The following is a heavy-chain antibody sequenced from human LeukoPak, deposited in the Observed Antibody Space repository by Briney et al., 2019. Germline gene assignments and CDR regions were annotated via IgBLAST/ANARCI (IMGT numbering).Heavy chain of an antibody. V-gene: IGHV3-9*01. D-gene: IGHD1-26*01. CDR1: GFTFDDYA. CDR3: AKDASGSYAGAEYFQH. Sequence: GGSLRLSCAASGFTFDDYAMHWVRQAPGKGLEWVSGISWNSGSIGYADSVKGRFTISRDNAKNSLYLQMNSLRAEDTALYYCAKDASGSYAGAEYFQHWGQGTLVTVSS. CDR2: ISWNSGSI. J-gene: IGHJ1*01.